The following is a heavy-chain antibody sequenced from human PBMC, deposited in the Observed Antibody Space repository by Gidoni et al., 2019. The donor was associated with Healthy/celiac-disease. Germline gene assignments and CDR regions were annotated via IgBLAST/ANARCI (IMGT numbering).Heavy chain of an antibody. Sequence: EVQLLESGGGLVQPGGSLRLSCAASGFTFSSYAMSWVRQAPGKGLEWVSAISGSGGSTYYADSVKGRFTISRDNSKNTLYLQMNSLRAEDTAVYYCAKRITMVRGVITPFDYWGQGTLVTVSS. J-gene: IGHJ4*02. CDR3: AKRITMVRGVITPFDY. D-gene: IGHD3-10*01. CDR1: GFTFSSYA. V-gene: IGHV3-23*01. CDR2: ISGSGGST.